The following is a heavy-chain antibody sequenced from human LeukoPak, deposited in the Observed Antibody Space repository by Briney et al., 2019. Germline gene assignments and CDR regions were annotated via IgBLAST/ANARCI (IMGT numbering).Heavy chain of an antibody. D-gene: IGHD3-10*01. CDR1: GGSFSGYY. V-gene: IGHV4-34*01. Sequence: SETLSLTCAVYGGSFSGYYWSWIRQPPGKGLEWIGEINHSGSTNYNPSLKSRVAISVDTSKNQFSLKLSSVTAADTAVYYCAKVRGVLLWFGETPDAFDIWGQGTMVTVSS. CDR2: INHSGST. CDR3: AKVRGVLLWFGETPDAFDI. J-gene: IGHJ3*02.